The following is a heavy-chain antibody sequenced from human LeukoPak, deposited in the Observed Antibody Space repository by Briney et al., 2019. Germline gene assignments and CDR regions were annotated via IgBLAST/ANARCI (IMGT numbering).Heavy chain of an antibody. CDR2: MYHTGTA. D-gene: IGHD3-10*01. Sequence: SETLSLTCSVSGYSISSGYYWGCIRQSPGKGLEWMGSMYHTGTAYYNPSLTSRVTISLATSKNQFSLTLRSVTAADTAVYYRARTSSGSGSSSDYWGQGTLVTVSS. CDR3: ARTSSGSGSSSDY. CDR1: GYSISSGYY. V-gene: IGHV4-38-2*02. J-gene: IGHJ4*02.